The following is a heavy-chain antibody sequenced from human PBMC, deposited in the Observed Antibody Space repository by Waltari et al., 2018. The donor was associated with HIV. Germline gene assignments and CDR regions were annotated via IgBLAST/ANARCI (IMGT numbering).Heavy chain of an antibody. CDR1: GYRCTGYW. CDR3: ARAQGMTMTVEVAFDI. CDR2: IDPSDSYI. Sequence: EVQLVQSGAEVKKPGESLRISCQGFGYRCTGYWNSWVRQMPGKGLEWMGRIDPSDSYINYSPSFQGHVTISADKSINTAYLQWSSLKASDSAMYYCARAQGMTMTVEVAFDIWGQGTMVTVSP. V-gene: IGHV5-10-1*01. J-gene: IGHJ3*02. D-gene: IGHD3-22*01.